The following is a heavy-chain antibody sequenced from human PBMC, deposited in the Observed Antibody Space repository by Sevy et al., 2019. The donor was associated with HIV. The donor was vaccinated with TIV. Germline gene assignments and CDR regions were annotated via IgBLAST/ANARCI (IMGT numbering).Heavy chain of an antibody. CDR1: GFTFSTYS. Sequence: GGSLRLSCAASGFTFSTYSMTWVRQAPRKGLEWVSAICDTGTNTYYTDSVEGRFTISRDNSKSTLFLHMNSLRAEDTAIYYCARFGGGFPYVDFWGLGTLVTVSS. CDR2: ICDTGTNT. D-gene: IGHD2-15*01. J-gene: IGHJ4*02. CDR3: ARFGGGFPYVDF. V-gene: IGHV3-23*01.